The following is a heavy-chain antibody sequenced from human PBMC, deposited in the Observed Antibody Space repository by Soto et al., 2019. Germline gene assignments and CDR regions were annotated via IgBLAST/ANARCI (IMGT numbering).Heavy chain of an antibody. CDR3: ARDGKYYDILPGYEYASGFAY. Sequence: SETLSLTCTVSGGSISSYYWSWIRQPPGKGLEWIRYIYYSGSTNYNPSLKSRVTISVDTSKNQFSLKLSSVTAADTAVYYCARDGKYYDILPGYEYASGFAYWGQGTLVPVSS. CDR1: GGSISSYY. V-gene: IGHV4-59*01. D-gene: IGHD3-9*01. J-gene: IGHJ4*02. CDR2: IYYSGST.